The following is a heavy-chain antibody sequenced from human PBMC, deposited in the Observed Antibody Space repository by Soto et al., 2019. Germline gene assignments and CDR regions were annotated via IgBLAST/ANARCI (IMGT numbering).Heavy chain of an antibody. D-gene: IGHD5-18*01. V-gene: IGHV3-48*03. CDR3: ARPTAMVPSADY. Sequence: SLRLSCAASGFTFSSYEMNWVRQAPGKGLEWVSYISSSGSTIYYADSVKGRFTISRDNAKNSLYLQMNSLRAEDTAVYYCARPTAMVPSADYWGQGTLVTVSS. CDR2: ISSSGSTI. CDR1: GFTFSSYE. J-gene: IGHJ4*02.